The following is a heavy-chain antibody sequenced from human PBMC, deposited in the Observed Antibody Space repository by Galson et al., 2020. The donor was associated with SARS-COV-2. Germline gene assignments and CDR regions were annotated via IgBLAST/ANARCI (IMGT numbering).Heavy chain of an antibody. CDR3: ARCLVRGDYDSWSGYPKGVKYGMDV. Sequence: TGGSLRLSCAASGFTFSSYEMNWVRQAPGKGLEWVSYISSSGMTIYYADSVKGRFTISRDNAKNSLYLQMNSLRAEDTAVYYCARCLVRGDYDSWSGYPKGVKYGMDVWGQGTTVTVSS. V-gene: IGHV3-48*03. CDR1: GFTFSSYE. D-gene: IGHD3-3*01. CDR2: ISSSGMTI. J-gene: IGHJ6*02.